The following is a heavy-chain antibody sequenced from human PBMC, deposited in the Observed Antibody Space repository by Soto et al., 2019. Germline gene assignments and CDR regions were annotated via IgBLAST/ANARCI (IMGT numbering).Heavy chain of an antibody. CDR2: ISGSGTST. D-gene: IGHD2-21*02. CDR3: VSKIVTPGDHYYEY. Sequence: DVQLVESGGGLVQPGGSLRLSCAASGFSFSSCAMSWVRQAPGKGLEWVSDISGSGTSTQYADSVKGRFTISRDHAKNSLHLQLNSRGAEDTAVYYCVSKIVTPGDHYYEYWGQGNLVNVS. CDR1: GFSFSSCA. J-gene: IGHJ4*02. V-gene: IGHV3-48*03.